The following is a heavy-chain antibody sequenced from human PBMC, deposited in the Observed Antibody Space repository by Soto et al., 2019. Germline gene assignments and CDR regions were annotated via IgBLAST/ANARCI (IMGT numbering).Heavy chain of an antibody. V-gene: IGHV4-34*01. CDR1: GGSFSGYY. J-gene: IGHJ4*02. CDR3: ARGTPGLRYFDWLPPLFDY. Sequence: SETLSLTSAVYGGSFSGYYWSWIRHPPGKGLEWIGEINHSGSTNYNPSLKSRVTISVDTSKNQFSLKLSSVTAADTAVYYCARGTPGLRYFDWLPPLFDYWGQGTLVTVSS. D-gene: IGHD3-9*01. CDR2: INHSGST.